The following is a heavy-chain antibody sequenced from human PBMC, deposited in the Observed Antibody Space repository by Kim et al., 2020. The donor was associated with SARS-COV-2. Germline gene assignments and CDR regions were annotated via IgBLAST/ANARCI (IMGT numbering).Heavy chain of an antibody. CDR3: ARCLPSMVRGVWGYFDL. J-gene: IGHJ2*01. CDR1: GFTFSSYS. V-gene: IGHV3-48*02. Sequence: GGSLRLSCAASGFTFSSYSMNWVRQAPGKGLEWVSYISSSSSTIYYADSVKGRFTISRDNAKNSLYLQMNSLGDEDTAVYYCARCLPSMVRGVWGYFDLWGRGTLVTVSS. D-gene: IGHD3-10*01. CDR2: ISSSSSTI.